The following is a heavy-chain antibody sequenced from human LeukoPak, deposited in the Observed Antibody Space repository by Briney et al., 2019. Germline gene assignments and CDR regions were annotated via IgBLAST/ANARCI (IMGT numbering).Heavy chain of an antibody. D-gene: IGHD2-15*01. J-gene: IGHJ3*02. V-gene: IGHV3-9*01. Sequence: GGPLTLFCAPCGLPYEVYAMHGVRPAPGKGREGVSGISWCRGSIGYADSVKGRFSISRDNTKNSLYLQMNSLRAEDTALYDCAKDGGFCSGGSCPYPEEYSFDIWGQGTMVTVSS. CDR3: AKDGGFCSGGSCPYPEEYSFDI. CDR2: ISWCRGSI. CDR1: GLPYEVYA.